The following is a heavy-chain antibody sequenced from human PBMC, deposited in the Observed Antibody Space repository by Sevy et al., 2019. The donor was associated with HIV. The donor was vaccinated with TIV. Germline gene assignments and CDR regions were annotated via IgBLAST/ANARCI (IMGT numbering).Heavy chain of an antibody. D-gene: IGHD6-13*01. CDR3: AREGATLGFFDY. CDR2: IWYDGSNK. Sequence: GGSLRLSCAASGFTFSSYGMHWVRQAPGKGLEWVAVIWYDGSNKYYADSVKGRFTISRDNSKNTVHLQMNSLRAEDTAVYYCAREGATLGFFDYWGQGTLVTVSS. V-gene: IGHV3-33*01. J-gene: IGHJ4*02. CDR1: GFTFSSYG.